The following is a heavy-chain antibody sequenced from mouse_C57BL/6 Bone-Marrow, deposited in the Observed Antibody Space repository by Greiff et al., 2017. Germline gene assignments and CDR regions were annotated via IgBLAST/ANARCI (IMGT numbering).Heavy chain of an antibody. CDR2: INPGSGGT. J-gene: IGHJ4*01. CDR3: ACGMDY. Sequence: VQLQQSGAELVRPGTSVKVSCKASGYAFTNYLIEWVKQRPGQGLEWIGVINPGSGGTNYNEKFKGKATLTADKSSSTAYMQLSSLTSEDSAVYFCACGMDYWGQGTSVTVSS. CDR1: GYAFTNYL. V-gene: IGHV1-54*01.